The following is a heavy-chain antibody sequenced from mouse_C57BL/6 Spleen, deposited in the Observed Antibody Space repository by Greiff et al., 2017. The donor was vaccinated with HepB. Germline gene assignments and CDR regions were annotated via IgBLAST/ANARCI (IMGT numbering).Heavy chain of an antibody. V-gene: IGHV1-59*01. D-gene: IGHD1-1*01. CDR3: ARGSYYYGSSYSWFAY. Sequence: QVQLKQSGAELVRPGTSVKLSCKASGYTFTSYWMHWVKQRPGQGLEWIGVIDPSDSYTNYNQKFKGKATLTVDTSSSTAYMQLSSLTSEDSAVYYCARGSYYYGSSYSWFAYWGQGTLVTVSA. CDR1: GYTFTSYW. J-gene: IGHJ3*01. CDR2: IDPSDSYT.